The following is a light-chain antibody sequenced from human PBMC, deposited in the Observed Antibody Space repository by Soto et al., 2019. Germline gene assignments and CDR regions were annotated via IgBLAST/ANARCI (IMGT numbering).Light chain of an antibody. CDR2: DAS. CDR3: QQRYNWPVT. CDR1: QNVDTF. V-gene: IGKV3-11*01. Sequence: DIVLTQSPGTVSLSPGERASLSCRASQNVDTFLAWYQQKPGQPPRLLMYDASRRITGVPARFSGSGSGTDFTLTITSLEPEDLAVYYCQQRYNWPVTFGAGTRVEI. J-gene: IGKJ4*01.